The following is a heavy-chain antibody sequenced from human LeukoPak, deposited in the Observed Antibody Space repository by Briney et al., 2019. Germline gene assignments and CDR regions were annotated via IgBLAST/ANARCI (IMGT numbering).Heavy chain of an antibody. Sequence: SETLSLTCTVSGGSISSGGYYWSWIRQHPGKGLEWIGYIYYSGSTNYNPSLKSRVTISVDTSKNQFSLKLSSVTAADTAVYYCARANRGYYYYYGMDVWGQGTTVTVSS. CDR1: GGSISSGGYY. V-gene: IGHV4-31*03. CDR3: ARANRGYYYYYGMDV. CDR2: IYYSGST. D-gene: IGHD3-10*01. J-gene: IGHJ6*02.